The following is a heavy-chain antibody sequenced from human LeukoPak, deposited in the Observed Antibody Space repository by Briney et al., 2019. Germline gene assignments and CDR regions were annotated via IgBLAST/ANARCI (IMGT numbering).Heavy chain of an antibody. J-gene: IGHJ6*04. V-gene: IGHV3-30*18. CDR1: GFTFSSYG. Sequence: GGSLRLSCAASGFTFSSYGMHWVRQTPGKGLEWVAVISYDGSNKYYADFVKGRFTISRDNCKNTLYLQMNSLRAEDTAVYYCAKDAYGSGSYKLPPPIFYYYYGMDVWGKGTTVTVSS. CDR2: ISYDGSNK. D-gene: IGHD3-10*01. CDR3: AKDAYGSGSYKLPPPIFYYYYGMDV.